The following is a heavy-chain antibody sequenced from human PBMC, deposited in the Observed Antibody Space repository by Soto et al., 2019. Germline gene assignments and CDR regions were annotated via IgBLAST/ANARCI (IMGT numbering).Heavy chain of an antibody. CDR2: INPNSGGT. CDR1: GYTFTGYY. D-gene: IGHD3-3*01. CDR3: ARGKVNTIFGVVIRGTYFDY. J-gene: IGHJ4*02. Sequence: QVQLVQSGAEVKKPGASVKVSCKASGYTFTGYYMHWVRQAPGQGLEWMGWINPNSGGTNYAQKFSGWGTMTRETSFNPDYMEVRRLGSGDTAVYYFARGKVNTIFGVVIRGTYFDYWGQGTLVTVSS. V-gene: IGHV1-2*04.